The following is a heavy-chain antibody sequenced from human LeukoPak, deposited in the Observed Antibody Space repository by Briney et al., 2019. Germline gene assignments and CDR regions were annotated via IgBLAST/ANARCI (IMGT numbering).Heavy chain of an antibody. CDR2: ISYDGSNK. V-gene: IGHV3-30-3*01. J-gene: IGHJ5*02. Sequence: PGGSLRLSCAASGFTFSSYAMSWVRQAPGKGLEWVAVISYDGSNKYYADSVKGRFTISRDNSKNTLYLQMNSLRAEDTAVYYCARDRVVVVAATRSNWFDPWGQGTLVTVSS. CDR1: GFTFSSYA. D-gene: IGHD2-15*01. CDR3: ARDRVVVVAATRSNWFDP.